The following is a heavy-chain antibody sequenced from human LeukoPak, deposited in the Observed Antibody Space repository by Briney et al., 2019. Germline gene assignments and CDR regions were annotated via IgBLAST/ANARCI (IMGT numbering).Heavy chain of an antibody. J-gene: IGHJ4*02. V-gene: IGHV3-30*07. D-gene: IGHD6-19*01. CDR1: GFTFHTYV. Sequence: LAGGSLRLSCAASGFTFHTYVMNWVRQAPGKGLEWVAVISYDGSNKYYADSVKGRFTISRDNSKNTLYLQMNSLRAEDTAVYYCAKAGIAVPATPEYCGQGTQVTVSS. CDR2: ISYDGSNK. CDR3: AKAGIAVPATPEY.